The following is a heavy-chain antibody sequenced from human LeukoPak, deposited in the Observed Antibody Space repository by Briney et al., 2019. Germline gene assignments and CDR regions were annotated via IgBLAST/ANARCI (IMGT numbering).Heavy chain of an antibody. CDR3: ARDRPYYGGTPDY. Sequence: GGSLRLSCAASGMTFSDCYMSWIRQAPGKGLEWVSYISSTGGTIYYADSVKGRFTISRDNAKSSLYLQMNSLRTEDSAVYYCARDRPYYGGTPDYWGQGTLVTVSS. CDR2: ISSTGGTI. J-gene: IGHJ4*02. CDR1: GMTFSDCY. D-gene: IGHD4-23*01. V-gene: IGHV3-11*04.